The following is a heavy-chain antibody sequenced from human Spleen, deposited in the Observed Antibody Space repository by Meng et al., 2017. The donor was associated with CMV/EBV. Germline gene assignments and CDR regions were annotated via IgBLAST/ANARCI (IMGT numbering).Heavy chain of an antibody. D-gene: IGHD6-13*01. V-gene: IGHV4-59*01. CDR3: ARLAAAGTHYYYGMDV. CDR1: GGSISSYY. CDR2: IYDSGRT. J-gene: IGHJ6*02. Sequence: GSLRLSCTVSGGSISSYYWSWIRQTPGKGLEWIGYIYDSGRTNYKPSLKSRVTISLDTSKNQFSLKLSSVTAADTAVYYCARLAAAGTHYYYGMDVWGQGTTVTVSS.